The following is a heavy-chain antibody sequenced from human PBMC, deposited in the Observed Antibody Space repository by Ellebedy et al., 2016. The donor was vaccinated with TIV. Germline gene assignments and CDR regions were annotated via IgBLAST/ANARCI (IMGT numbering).Heavy chain of an antibody. D-gene: IGHD4-17*01. CDR2: MNPNSGNT. CDR3: ARDYGENRADFDY. J-gene: IGHJ4*02. CDR1: GYTFTSYD. Sequence: AVSVKVSCKASGYTFTSYDINWVRQATGQGLEWMGWMNPNSGNTGYAQKFQGRVTMTRNTSISKAYMELSSLRSEDTAVYYCARDYGENRADFDYWGQGTLVTVSS. V-gene: IGHV1-8*01.